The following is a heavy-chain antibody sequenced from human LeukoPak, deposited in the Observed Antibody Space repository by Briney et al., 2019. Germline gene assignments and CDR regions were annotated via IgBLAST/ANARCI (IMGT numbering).Heavy chain of an antibody. CDR1: GFTFSSYA. J-gene: IGHJ4*02. CDR3: AKDHSEITRFDY. Sequence: GGSLRLSCAASGFTFSSYAMSWVRQAPGKGLGWVSAISGSGGSTYYADSVKGRFTIFRDNSKNTLYLQMNSLRAEDTAVYYCAKDHSEITRFDYWGQGTLVTVSS. V-gene: IGHV3-23*01. CDR2: ISGSGGST. D-gene: IGHD1-20*01.